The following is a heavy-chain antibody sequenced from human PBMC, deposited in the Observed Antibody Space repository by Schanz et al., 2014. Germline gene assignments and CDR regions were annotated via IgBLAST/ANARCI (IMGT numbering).Heavy chain of an antibody. CDR3: ARDRGHGDLPGDI. CDR1: GGSVRSGRDY. CDR2: ISSSRST. Sequence: QVQLQASGPGLVKPSQTLSLTCTVSGGSVRSGRDYWCWIRQHPGKGLEWIGFISSSRSTYYNPSLKRRVTISVDTSKNQFSLNLSSATAADTAVYYCARDRGHGDLPGDIWGQGTMVTVSS. D-gene: IGHD4-17*01. V-gene: IGHV4-31*03. J-gene: IGHJ3*02.